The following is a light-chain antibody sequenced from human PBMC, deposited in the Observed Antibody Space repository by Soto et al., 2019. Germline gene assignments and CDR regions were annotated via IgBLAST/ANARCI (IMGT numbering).Light chain of an antibody. J-gene: IGKJ2*01. V-gene: IGKV3-20*01. Sequence: EIVLTQSPGTLSLSPGERATLSCRASQSVSSAYLAWYQQKPGQAPRPLIYGASSRATGIPDKFSGSGSGSDFTLTIGRLEPEDFSVYYCQQYGSSYTFGQGTKLEIK. CDR2: GAS. CDR1: QSVSSAY. CDR3: QQYGSSYT.